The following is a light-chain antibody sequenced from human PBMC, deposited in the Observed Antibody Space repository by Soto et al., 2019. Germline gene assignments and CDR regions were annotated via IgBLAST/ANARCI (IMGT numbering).Light chain of an antibody. CDR1: HSVGSS. CDR3: QQYKNWPPGHT. Sequence: EIVMTQSPATLSVSPGERATLTCRASHSVGSSLAWYQQRPGQAPRLLIYDTFTRATGIPARFSGSGSGTEFTLTISSVQSEDFADYYCQQYKNWPPGHTFGGGTKVEFK. CDR2: DTF. J-gene: IGKJ4*01. V-gene: IGKV3-15*01.